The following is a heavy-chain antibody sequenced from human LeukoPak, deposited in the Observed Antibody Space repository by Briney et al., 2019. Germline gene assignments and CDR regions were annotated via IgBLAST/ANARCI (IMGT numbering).Heavy chain of an antibody. V-gene: IGHV3-11*04. D-gene: IGHD5-12*01. Sequence: EAGGSLRLSCAASRFIFSDYYMSWIRQAPGKGLEWVSYISSSGSTIDYADSVKGRFTISRDNAKKSLYLQMNSLRAEDTAVYYCARGIRGYSGLVVHWGQGTLVTVSS. CDR3: ARGIRGYSGLVVH. J-gene: IGHJ4*02. CDR1: RFIFSDYY. CDR2: ISSSGSTI.